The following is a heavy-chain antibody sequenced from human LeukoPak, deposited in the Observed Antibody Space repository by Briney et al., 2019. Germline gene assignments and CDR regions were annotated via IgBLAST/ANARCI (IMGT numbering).Heavy chain of an antibody. CDR1: GFTFSSYW. V-gene: IGHV3-74*01. Sequence: PGGSLRLSCAASGFTFSSYWMHWVRQVPGKGLVWVSRINSDGSATSYADSVKGRFTISRDNAKNTLYMQTNSLRAEDTAVYYCARADFGPPYFDFWGQGTLVTVSS. J-gene: IGHJ4*02. CDR3: ARADFGPPYFDF. CDR2: INSDGSAT. D-gene: IGHD3-10*01.